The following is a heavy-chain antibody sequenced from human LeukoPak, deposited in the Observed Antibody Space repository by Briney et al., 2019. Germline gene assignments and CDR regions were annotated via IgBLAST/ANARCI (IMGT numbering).Heavy chain of an antibody. V-gene: IGHV4-59*08. D-gene: IGHD3-22*01. CDR2: IYYSGST. Sequence: SETLSLTCTVSGGSISSYYWSWIRQPPGKGLEWIGYIYYSGSTNYNPSLKSRVTISVDTSKNQFSLKLSSVTAADTAVYYCARLRYYYDSSDYRHDAFDIWGQGTMVTVSS. CDR1: GGSISSYY. J-gene: IGHJ3*02. CDR3: ARLRYYYDSSDYRHDAFDI.